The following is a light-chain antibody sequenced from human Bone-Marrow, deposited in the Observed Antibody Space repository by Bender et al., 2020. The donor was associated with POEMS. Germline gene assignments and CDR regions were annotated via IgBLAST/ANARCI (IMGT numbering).Light chain of an antibody. J-gene: IGLJ1*01. CDR2: DVS. CDR3: TSYTTGSTYV. Sequence: QSALTQPASVSGSPGQSITISCTGTSSDIGGYNYVSWFQQLPGKATQLMIYDVSNRPSEISNRFSGSKSGNTASLTISELQAEDEADYYCTSYTTGSTYVFGPGTKVTVL. CDR1: SSDIGGYNY. V-gene: IGLV2-14*03.